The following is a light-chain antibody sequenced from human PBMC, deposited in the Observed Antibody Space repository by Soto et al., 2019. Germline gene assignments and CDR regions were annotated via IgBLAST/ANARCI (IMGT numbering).Light chain of an antibody. J-gene: IGLJ3*02. CDR3: CSYAGSGTL. CDR2: EVT. Sequence: QSALTQPASVSGSPGQSITIFCTGTSSDVGTYNLVSWYQQHPGKAPKLMIYEVTKRPSGVSFRFSGSKFGNTASLTISGLQAEDEADYYCCSYAGSGTLFGGGTKLTVL. CDR1: SSDVGTYNL. V-gene: IGLV2-23*02.